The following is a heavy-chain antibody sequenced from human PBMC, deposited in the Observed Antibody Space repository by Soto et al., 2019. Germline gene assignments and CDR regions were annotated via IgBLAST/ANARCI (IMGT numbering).Heavy chain of an antibody. D-gene: IGHD6-6*01. CDR3: ATLAEDFSY. Sequence: QVQLVESGGGVVQPGRSLRLSCAASGFTFSSYAMHWVRQAPGKGLEWVAVISYAGSNKYYADSVKGRFTISRDNSKNTPLLQMNSLRAEDTAVYYYATLAEDFSYWGQGTLVTVSS. J-gene: IGHJ4*02. CDR2: ISYAGSNK. CDR1: GFTFSSYA. V-gene: IGHV3-30-3*01.